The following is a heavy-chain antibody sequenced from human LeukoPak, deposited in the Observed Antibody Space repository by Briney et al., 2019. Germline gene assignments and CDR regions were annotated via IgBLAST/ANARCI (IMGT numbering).Heavy chain of an antibody. CDR1: GGSISSYY. CDR3: ARGGSESYRNYYYMDV. CDR2: IYYSGST. V-gene: IGHV4-59*01. D-gene: IGHD3-10*01. Sequence: SETLSLTCTVSGGSISSYYWSWIRQPPGKGLEWIGYIYYSGSTNYNPSLKSRVTISVDTSKNQFSLKLSSVTAADTAVYYCARGGSESYRNYYYMDVWGRGTTVTVSS. J-gene: IGHJ6*03.